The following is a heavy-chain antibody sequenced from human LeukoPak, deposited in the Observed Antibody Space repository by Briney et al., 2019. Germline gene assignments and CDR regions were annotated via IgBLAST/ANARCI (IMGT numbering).Heavy chain of an antibody. J-gene: IGHJ6*02. CDR2: ISYDGSNK. CDR1: GFTFSSYG. V-gene: IGHV3-30*18. D-gene: IGHD6-13*01. Sequence: GGSLRLSCAASGFTFSSYGMHWVRQAPGKGLEWVAVISYDGSNKYYADSVKGRFTISRDNSKNTLYLQMNSLRAEDTAVYYCAKDQQLVANYYYYGMDVWGQGTTVTVSS. CDR3: AKDQQLVANYYYYGMDV.